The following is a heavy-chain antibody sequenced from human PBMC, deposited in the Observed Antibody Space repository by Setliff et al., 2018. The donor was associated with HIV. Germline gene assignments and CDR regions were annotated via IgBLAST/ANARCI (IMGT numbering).Heavy chain of an antibody. CDR1: GYTFTDYF. D-gene: IGHD7-27*01. Sequence: ASVKVSCKSSGYTFTDYFVHWVRQAPGQGLEWMGWISPDNANTRTSQRFRGRVTMTRDTSINTAYLDLSGLTSDDTAVYYCARQFSNSFDSWGQGTLVTVSS. J-gene: IGHJ4*02. CDR2: ISPDNANT. CDR3: ARQFSNSFDS. V-gene: IGHV1-2*02.